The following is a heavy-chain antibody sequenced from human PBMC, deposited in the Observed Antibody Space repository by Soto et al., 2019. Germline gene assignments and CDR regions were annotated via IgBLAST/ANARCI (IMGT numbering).Heavy chain of an antibody. CDR2: LNVRNSDI. V-gene: IGHV3-21*04. D-gene: IGHD2-15*01. CDR3: AKGGRDCSGGSCGFIDH. J-gene: IGHJ4*02. CDR1: GFTFRNHR. Sequence: TGGPLRLSCIASGFTFRNHRMNWVRQTPGKGLEWVSSLNVRNSDIFYEDSVRGRFTISRDNSKNTLSLQTNSLRADDTAVYCCAKGGRDCSGGSCGFIDHRGQGTLVTVSS.